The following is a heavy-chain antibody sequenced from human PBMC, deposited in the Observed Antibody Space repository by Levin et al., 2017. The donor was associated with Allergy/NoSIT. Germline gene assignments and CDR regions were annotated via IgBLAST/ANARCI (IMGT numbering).Heavy chain of an antibody. CDR1: GFTFSSYA. CDR3: AKTKVAGTPRYFDY. Sequence: GESLKISCAASGFTFSSYAMSWVRQAPGKGLEWVSAISGSGGSTYYADSVKGRFTISRDNSKNTLYLQMNSLRAEDTAVYYCAKTKVAGTPRYFDYWGQGTLVTVSS. D-gene: IGHD6-19*01. J-gene: IGHJ4*02. V-gene: IGHV3-23*01. CDR2: ISGSGGST.